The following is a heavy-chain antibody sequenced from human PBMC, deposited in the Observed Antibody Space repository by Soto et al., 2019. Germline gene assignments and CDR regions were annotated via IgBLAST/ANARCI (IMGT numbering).Heavy chain of an antibody. CDR3: AKDQVRVVVAADIDY. V-gene: IGHV3-7*01. Sequence: GSLRLSCAASGFTFGTYWMSWVRQAPGKGLEWVANIKPDGSEKWYVDSVKGRFTISRDNAKNSLYLQMNSLRVEDTAVYYCAKDQVRVVVAADIDYWGQGTLVTVSS. J-gene: IGHJ4*02. D-gene: IGHD2-15*01. CDR1: GFTFGTYW. CDR2: IKPDGSEK.